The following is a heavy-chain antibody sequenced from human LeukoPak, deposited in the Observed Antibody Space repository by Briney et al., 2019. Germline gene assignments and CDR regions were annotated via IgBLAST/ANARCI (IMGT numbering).Heavy chain of an antibody. J-gene: IGHJ5*02. CDR1: GYTFTSHG. Sequence: GASVKVSCKASGYTFTSHGFSWVRQAPGQGLEWMGWISPFNGNTNYAEKFRARVTMTTDTSTSTVAMELRSLRSDDTGVYYCARHCSSTSCYYNWFDPWGQGTLVTVSS. CDR2: ISPFNGNT. V-gene: IGHV1-18*01. CDR3: ARHCSSTSCYYNWFDP. D-gene: IGHD2-2*01.